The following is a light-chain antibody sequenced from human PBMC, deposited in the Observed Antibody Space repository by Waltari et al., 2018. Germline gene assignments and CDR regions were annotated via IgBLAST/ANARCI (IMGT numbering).Light chain of an antibody. J-gene: IGLJ2*01. V-gene: IGLV2-11*01. CDR2: DVT. CDR3: CSYAGKYTSV. Sequence: QSALTQPRSVSGSPGQSVTPSCPGTSRDIGGYNYVSWYQQHPGKGPKLLIFDVTKPPSGVPDRFSGSKAGNTASLTISGLQAGDEAVYFCCSYAGKYTSVFGAGTKVTVL. CDR1: SRDIGGYNY.